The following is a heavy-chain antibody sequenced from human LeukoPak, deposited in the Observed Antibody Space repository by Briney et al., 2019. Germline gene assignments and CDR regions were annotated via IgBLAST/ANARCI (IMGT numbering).Heavy chain of an antibody. V-gene: IGHV1-8*02. D-gene: IGHD3-10*01. Sequence: ASVKVSCKASGGTFSSYAISWVRQAPGQGLEWMGWMNPNSGNTGYAQKFQGRVTMTRDTSISTAYMELRSLRSDDTAVYYCARDSITMVRGVIILTNWFDPWGQGTLVTVSS. J-gene: IGHJ5*02. CDR2: MNPNSGNT. CDR1: GGTFSSYA. CDR3: ARDSITMVRGVIILTNWFDP.